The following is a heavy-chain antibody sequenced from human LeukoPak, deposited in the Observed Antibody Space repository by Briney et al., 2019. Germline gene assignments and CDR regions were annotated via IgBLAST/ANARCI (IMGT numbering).Heavy chain of an antibody. CDR3: ARESTAMVTIDY. V-gene: IGHV3-48*01. Sequence: GGSLRLSCAASGFTFSSYSMNWVRQAPGKGREWVSCISSSSSTIYYADSVKGRYTISRDNAKNSLYLQMNSLRAEDTAVYYCARESTAMVTIDYWGQGTLVTVSS. J-gene: IGHJ4*02. D-gene: IGHD5-18*01. CDR2: ISSSSSTI. CDR1: GFTFSSYS.